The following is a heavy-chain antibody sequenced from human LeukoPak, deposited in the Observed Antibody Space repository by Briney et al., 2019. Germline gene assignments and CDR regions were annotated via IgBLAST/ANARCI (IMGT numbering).Heavy chain of an antibody. CDR2: ISYDGSNI. V-gene: IGHV3-30-3*01. J-gene: IGHJ4*02. D-gene: IGHD3-22*01. CDR3: ARSYDSSGYYSFDY. CDR1: GFTFSAYA. Sequence: GGSLRLSCAASGFTFSAYAMHWVRQAPGRGLEWVAVISYDGSNIYYADSVRGRFTISRDSSKSTLYLQMNSLRAEDTAIYSCARSYDSSGYYSFDYWGQGTLVTVSS.